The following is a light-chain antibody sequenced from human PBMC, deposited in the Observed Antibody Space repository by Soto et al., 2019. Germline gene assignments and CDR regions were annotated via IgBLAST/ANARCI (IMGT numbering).Light chain of an antibody. CDR3: QQYNSYSVT. Sequence: IQLTQSPSSLSASVGDRVTITCRASQGISSYLAWYQQKPGKAPKXLIYAASTLQSGVPSRFSGSGSGTEFTLTISSLQPDDFATYYCQQYNSYSVTFGQGTKVDIK. J-gene: IGKJ1*01. CDR1: QGISSY. V-gene: IGKV1-9*01. CDR2: AAS.